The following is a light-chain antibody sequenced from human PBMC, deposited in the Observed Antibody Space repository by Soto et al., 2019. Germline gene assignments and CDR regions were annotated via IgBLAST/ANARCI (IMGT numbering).Light chain of an antibody. J-gene: IGKJ5*01. CDR1: QSISSY. CDR2: AAS. CDR3: QQSYSTPIT. V-gene: IGKV1-39*01. Sequence: DIPMTQSPCSLSASVGDRVTIPCRASQSISSYLNWYQQKPGKAPKLLIYAASSLQSGVPSRFSGSGSGTDFTLTISSLQPEDFATYYCQQSYSTPITFGQGTRLEIK.